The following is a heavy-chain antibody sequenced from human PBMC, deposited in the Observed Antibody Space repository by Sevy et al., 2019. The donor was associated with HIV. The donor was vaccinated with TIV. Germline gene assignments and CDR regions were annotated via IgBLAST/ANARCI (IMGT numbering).Heavy chain of an antibody. J-gene: IGHJ4*02. V-gene: IGHV3-7*01. CDR1: EFTFSSYW. CDR2: IKQDGSEK. CDR3: AREGYYDYIWGSYRYFNDY. Sequence: GGSLRLSCAASEFTFSSYWMSWVRQAPGKGLEWVANIKQDGSEKYYVDSVKGRFTISRDNAKNSLYLQMNSLRAEDTAVYFCAREGYYDYIWGSYRYFNDYWGQGTLVTVSS. D-gene: IGHD3-16*02.